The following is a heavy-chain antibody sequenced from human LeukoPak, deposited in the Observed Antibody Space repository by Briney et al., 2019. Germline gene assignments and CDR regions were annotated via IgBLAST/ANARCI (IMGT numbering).Heavy chain of an antibody. V-gene: IGHV4-34*01. D-gene: IGHD3-9*01. CDR2: INHSGST. CDR3: ARYYDILTGYFDF. J-gene: IGHJ4*02. CDR1: GGSFSGYY. Sequence: PSETLSLTGAVYGGSFSGYYWSWIRQPPGKGLEWIGEINHSGSTNYNPSLKSRVTISVDTSKNQFSLKLSSVTAADTAVYYCARYYDILTGYFDFWGQGTLVTVSS.